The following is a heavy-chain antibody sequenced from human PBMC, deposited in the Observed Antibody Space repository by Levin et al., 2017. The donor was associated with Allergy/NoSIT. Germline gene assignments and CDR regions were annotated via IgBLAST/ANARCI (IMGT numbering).Heavy chain of an antibody. D-gene: IGHD2-21*02. V-gene: IGHV3-23*01. CDR3: AKDDGTAYCSFGS. J-gene: IGHJ4*02. Sequence: GESLKISCAASGFTFNTYAMNWVRQAPGQGLEWVSSVSDGGEYTFYADSVKRRFTISRDNSKNTLYLQMNSLGAEDTALYYCAKDDGTAYCSFGSWGQGTLVTVSS. CDR2: VSDGGEYT. CDR1: GFTFNTYA.